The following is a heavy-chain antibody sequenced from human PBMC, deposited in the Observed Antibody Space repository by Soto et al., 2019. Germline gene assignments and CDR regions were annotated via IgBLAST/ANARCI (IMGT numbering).Heavy chain of an antibody. CDR3: ARTGPYSSGDN. CDR1: GTSVFGANW. V-gene: IGHV4-4*02. D-gene: IGHD3-22*01. CDR2: IHSSGNT. Sequence: QVQLQESGPGLVNPLETLSLTCTVSGTSVFGANWWGWVRQPPGKGLEWIGEIHSSGNTDYSPSLKSRVTISVDMSKNEFSIKLTSVTAADTAVYYCARTGPYSSGDNWGQGTLVTVSS. J-gene: IGHJ4*02.